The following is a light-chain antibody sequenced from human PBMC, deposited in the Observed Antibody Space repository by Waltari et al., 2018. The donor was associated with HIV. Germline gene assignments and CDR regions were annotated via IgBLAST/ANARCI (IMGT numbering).Light chain of an antibody. CDR3: QQYETCCS. Sequence: DIHMTQSPPTLTVSVGERVTMSCRASQNIGTKLAWYQQRPGKAPILILYETSPSVSGFPSRFSCSGSGTQFTLTIASLQPDDFAVYFCQQYETCCSFGLGTMLEV. J-gene: IGKJ2*01. V-gene: IGKV1-5*03. CDR2: ETS. CDR1: QNIGTK.